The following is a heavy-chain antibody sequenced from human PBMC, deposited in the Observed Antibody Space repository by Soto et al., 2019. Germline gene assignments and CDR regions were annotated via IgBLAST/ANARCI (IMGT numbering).Heavy chain of an antibody. J-gene: IGHJ4*02. CDR1: GFAFSNYA. Sequence: ESGGGLVQPGGSLRLSCAASGFAFSNYAMGWVRQAPGKGLEWVSSISTAIDATYYADSVKGRFIISRDDSKNTLYLQMNSLRAEDSAVYYCAKDRTVAARNFDSWGQGTLVTVSS. D-gene: IGHD6-6*01. CDR3: AKDRTVAARNFDS. V-gene: IGHV3-23*01. CDR2: ISTAIDAT.